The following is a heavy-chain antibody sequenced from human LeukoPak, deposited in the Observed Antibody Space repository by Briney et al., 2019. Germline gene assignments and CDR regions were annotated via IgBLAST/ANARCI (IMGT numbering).Heavy chain of an antibody. CDR1: GNSISSGDYY. V-gene: IGHV4-61*02. D-gene: IGHD3-22*01. CDR2: IYTSGGT. J-gene: IGHJ4*02. CDR3: ARASYSYDISGWVPFDY. Sequence: SETLSLTCTVSGNSISSGDYYWSWIRQPAGKGLEWIGRIYTSGGTTYNPSLKSRVTISGDTSENQVSLRLSSVTAADTAVYYCARASYSYDISGWVPFDYWGQGTLVTVSS.